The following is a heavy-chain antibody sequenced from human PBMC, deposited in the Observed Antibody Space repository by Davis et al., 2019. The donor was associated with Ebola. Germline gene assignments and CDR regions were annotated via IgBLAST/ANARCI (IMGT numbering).Heavy chain of an antibody. Sequence: PGGSLRLSCAASGFTFSSYSMNWVRQAPGKGLEWVSSISSSSSYIYYADSVKGRFTISRDNSKKTLYLQMNSLRAEDTAVYYCARVRTDYGMDVWGKGTTVTVSS. CDR1: GFTFSSYS. J-gene: IGHJ6*04. D-gene: IGHD1-14*01. CDR3: ARVRTDYGMDV. V-gene: IGHV3-21*04. CDR2: ISSSSSYI.